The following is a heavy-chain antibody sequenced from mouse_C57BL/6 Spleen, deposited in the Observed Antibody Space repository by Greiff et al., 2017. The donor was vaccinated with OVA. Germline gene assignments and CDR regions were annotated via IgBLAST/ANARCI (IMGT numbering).Heavy chain of an antibody. J-gene: IGHJ2*01. CDR2: IRNKANGYTT. D-gene: IGHD2-1*01. CDR1: GFTFTDYY. CDR3: ARYDGYGNYYFDY. V-gene: IGHV7-3*01. Sequence: EVQLVESGGGLVQPGGSLSLSCAASGFTFTDYYMSWVRQPPGKALEWLGFIRNKANGYTTEYSASVKGRFTISRDNSQSILYLQMNALRAEDSATYYCARYDGYGNYYFDYWGQGTTLTVSS.